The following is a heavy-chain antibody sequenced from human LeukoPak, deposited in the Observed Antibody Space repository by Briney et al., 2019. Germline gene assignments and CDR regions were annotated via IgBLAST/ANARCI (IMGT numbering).Heavy chain of an antibody. CDR3: ARELLHHHYFDY. CDR1: GFTFSSYG. Sequence: GRSLRLSCAASGFTFSSYGMHWVRQAPGKGLEWVAVIWYDGSNKYYADSVKGRFTISRDNSKNTLYLQMNSLRAEDTAVYYCARELLHHHYFDYWGQGTLVTVSS. J-gene: IGHJ4*02. V-gene: IGHV3-33*01. D-gene: IGHD3-3*01. CDR2: IWYDGSNK.